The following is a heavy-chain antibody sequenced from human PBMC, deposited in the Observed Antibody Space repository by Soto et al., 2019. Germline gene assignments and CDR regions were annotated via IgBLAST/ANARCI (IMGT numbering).Heavy chain of an antibody. V-gene: IGHV3-23*01. Sequence: EVQLLESGGGLVQPGGSLRLSCAASGFTFSSYAMNWVRQAPGKGLEWVSVISGSGSSTYYADSVKGRFTISRDNSKNTLYLQMNSLRAEDTAVYYCACRSSGWYFDYWGQGTLVTVSS. CDR3: ACRSSGWYFDY. CDR2: ISGSGSST. CDR1: GFTFSSYA. J-gene: IGHJ4*02. D-gene: IGHD6-19*01.